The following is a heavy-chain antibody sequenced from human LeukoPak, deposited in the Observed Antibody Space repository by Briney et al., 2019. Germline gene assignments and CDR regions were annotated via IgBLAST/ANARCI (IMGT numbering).Heavy chain of an antibody. CDR2: ICAKNGNI. Sequence: ASVKVSCVASGYSFTVYGICWVRQAPGQGLGWMEWICAKNGNIIYAQKLQGGVTMTTDTSTSTAYMETRSLNSDETGVYYCARELVAIKASFPAQYWGQGTLVTVSS. J-gene: IGHJ4*02. D-gene: IGHD5-12*01. CDR3: ARELVAIKASFPAQY. CDR1: GYSFTVYG. V-gene: IGHV1-18*01.